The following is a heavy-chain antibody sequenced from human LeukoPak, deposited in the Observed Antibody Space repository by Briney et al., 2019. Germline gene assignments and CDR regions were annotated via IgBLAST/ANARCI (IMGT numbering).Heavy chain of an antibody. J-gene: IGHJ4*02. V-gene: IGHV3-30*02. CDR1: GFTFSSYG. D-gene: IGHD5-12*01. Sequence: GGSLRLSCAASGFTFSSYGMHWVRQAPGKGLEWVAFIRYDGSNKYYADSVKGRFTISRDNSKNTLYLQMNSLRAEDTAVYYCAKDGNSGYGFYFFDYWGQGTLVTVSS. CDR2: IRYDGSNK. CDR3: AKDGNSGYGFYFFDY.